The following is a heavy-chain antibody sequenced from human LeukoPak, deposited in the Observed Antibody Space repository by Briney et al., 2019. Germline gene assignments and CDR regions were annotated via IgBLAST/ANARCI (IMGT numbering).Heavy chain of an antibody. D-gene: IGHD1-20*01. CDR1: GFTFTNYW. CDR2: INSDGSAT. V-gene: IGHV3-74*03. J-gene: IGHJ6*02. CDR3: AKDLNWDEYGMDV. Sequence: GGSLRLPCAASGFTFTNYWMHWVRQAPGKGLVWVSYINSDGSATKYADSVKGRFTISRDNSKNTLYLQMNSLRAEDTAVYYCAKDLNWDEYGMDVWGQGTTVTVSS.